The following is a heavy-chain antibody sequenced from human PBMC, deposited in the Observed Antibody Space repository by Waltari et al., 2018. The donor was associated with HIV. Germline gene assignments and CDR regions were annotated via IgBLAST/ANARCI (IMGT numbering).Heavy chain of an antibody. V-gene: IGHV3-21*01. CDR1: GFSFSSYA. D-gene: IGHD4-17*01. CDR2: ISRSSDYI. CDR3: TATVTTRGTFDY. J-gene: IGHJ4*02. Sequence: EVQLVESGGGLAKPGGSRRLSCAASGFSFSSYAMNWVRQAPGKVREWIAYISRSSDYIYYADSIKGRFTISRDNAKNSVFLHMDNLRDVDTAVYYCTATVTTRGTFDYWGQGTAVPVS.